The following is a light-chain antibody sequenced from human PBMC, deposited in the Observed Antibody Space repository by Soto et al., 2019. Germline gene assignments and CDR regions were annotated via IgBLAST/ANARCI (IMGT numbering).Light chain of an antibody. Sequence: EIVLTQSPGTLSLSPGERATLSCRASQSVSSSYLAWYQQKPGQAPRLLNYGVSSRATGIPDRFSGSGSGKDFTLTIRSLEPEDFAVYYCQQYGRSLYTFGQGTNLEIK. V-gene: IGKV3-20*01. CDR2: GVS. J-gene: IGKJ2*01. CDR3: QQYGRSLYT. CDR1: QSVSSSY.